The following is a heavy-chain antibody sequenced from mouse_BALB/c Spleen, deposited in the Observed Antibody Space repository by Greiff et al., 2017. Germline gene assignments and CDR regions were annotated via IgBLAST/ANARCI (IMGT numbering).Heavy chain of an antibody. CDR1: GFTFSSFG. J-gene: IGHJ4*01. V-gene: IGHV5-17*02. D-gene: IGHD1-1*02. CDR2: ISSGSSTI. Sequence: EVQLVESGGGLVQPGGSRKLSCAASGFTFSSFGMHWVRQAPEKGLEWVAYISSGSSTIYYADTVKGRFTISRDNPKNTLFLQMTSLRSEDTAMYYCARSERWVLLYAMDYWGQGTSVTVSS. CDR3: ARSERWVLLYAMDY.